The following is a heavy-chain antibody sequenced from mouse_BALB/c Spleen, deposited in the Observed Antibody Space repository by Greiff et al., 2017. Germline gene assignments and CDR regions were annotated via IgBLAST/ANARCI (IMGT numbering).Heavy chain of an antibody. Sequence: EVKLVESGGGLVKPGGSLKLSCAASGFTFSDYYMYWVRQTPEKRLEWVATISDGGSYTYYPDSVKGRFTISRDNAKNNLYLQMSSLKSEDTAMYYCARGSSYEAWFAYWGQGTLVTVSA. CDR3: ARGSSYEAWFAY. CDR1: GFTFSDYY. CDR2: ISDGGSYT. V-gene: IGHV5-4*02. D-gene: IGHD1-1*01. J-gene: IGHJ3*01.